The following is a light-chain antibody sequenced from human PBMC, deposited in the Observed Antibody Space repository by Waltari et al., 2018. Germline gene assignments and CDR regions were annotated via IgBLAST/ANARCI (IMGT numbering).Light chain of an antibody. CDR3: NSRDSSGNHLVV. V-gene: IGLV3-19*01. J-gene: IGLJ2*01. CDR1: SLRSNY. Sequence: SSELTQDPAVSVALGQTVRITYQGDSLRSNYASWYQKKPGQAPVLVIYGKNNRPSGIPDRFSGSSSGNTASLTITGAQAEDEADYYCNSRDSSGNHLVVFGGGTKLTVL. CDR2: GKN.